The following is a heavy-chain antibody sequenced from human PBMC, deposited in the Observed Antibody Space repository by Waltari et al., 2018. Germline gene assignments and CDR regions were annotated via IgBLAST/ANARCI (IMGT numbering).Heavy chain of an antibody. Sequence: QVQLVQSGAEVRKPGASVKVSCKASGYTFSNYGIAWVRQAPGQGLEWMGWIRGYDGDTKYAREFEGRLTVTTDTSTNTAHMELRSLRSDDTAVYYCARVSTNNGPGDLDYWGQGTLVTVSA. V-gene: IGHV1-18*01. CDR1: GYTFSNYG. CDR3: ARVSTNNGPGDLDY. D-gene: IGHD2-8*01. J-gene: IGHJ4*02. CDR2: IRGYDGDT.